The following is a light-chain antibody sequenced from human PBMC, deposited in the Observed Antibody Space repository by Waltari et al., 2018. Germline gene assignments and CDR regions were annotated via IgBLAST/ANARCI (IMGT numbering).Light chain of an antibody. V-gene: IGLV2-23*02. CDR1: SSDVGIYNL. J-gene: IGLJ2*01. CDR3: CSNAGRTTVL. CDR2: EVS. Sequence: QSALTQPASVSGSPGQSITISCTGTSSDVGIYNLVSWYQQYPGKAPKLIIYEVSKRPSGLSNRFSGSKSGNTASLTISGLQAEDEADYYCCSNAGRTTVLFGGGTKVTVL.